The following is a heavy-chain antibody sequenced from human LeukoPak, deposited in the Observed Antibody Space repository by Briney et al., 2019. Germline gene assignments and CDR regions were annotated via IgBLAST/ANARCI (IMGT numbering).Heavy chain of an antibody. D-gene: IGHD5-12*01. CDR1: GGSFSGYY. CDR3: ARMGVATTHYYYYYMDV. CDR2: INHSGST. Sequence: PSETLSLTCAVYGGSFSGYYWSWIRQPPGKGLEWIGEINHSGSTNYNPSLKSRVTISVDTSKNQFSLKLSPVTAADTAVYYCARMGVATTHYYYYYMDVWGKGTTVTISS. V-gene: IGHV4-34*01. J-gene: IGHJ6*03.